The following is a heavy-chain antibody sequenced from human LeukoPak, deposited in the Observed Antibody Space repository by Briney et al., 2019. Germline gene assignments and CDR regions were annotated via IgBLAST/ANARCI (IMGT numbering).Heavy chain of an antibody. CDR3: AKDYYDFWSGSPNRNWFDP. Sequence: PGGSLRLSCAASGFTFSSYAMSCVRQAPGKGLEWVSAISGSGGSTYYADSVKGRFTISRDNSKNTLYLQMNSLRAEDTAVYYCAKDYYDFWSGSPNRNWFDPWGQGTLVTVSS. D-gene: IGHD3-3*01. CDR1: GFTFSSYA. V-gene: IGHV3-23*01. CDR2: ISGSGGST. J-gene: IGHJ5*02.